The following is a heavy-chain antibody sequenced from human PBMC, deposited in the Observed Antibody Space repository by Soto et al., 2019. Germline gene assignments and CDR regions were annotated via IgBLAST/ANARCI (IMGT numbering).Heavy chain of an antibody. CDR2: IIPILAIT. Sequence: SVKVSCKASGGTFTSYTFSWVRQAPGQGLEWMGRIIPILAITNYSQKFQGRLTITADKSTTTAYMELRSLRSEDTAVYYCARELGDSLSRAGYWGPGTLVTVFS. J-gene: IGHJ4*01. CDR1: GGTFTSYT. CDR3: ARELGDSLSRAGY. V-gene: IGHV1-69*04. D-gene: IGHD2-15*01.